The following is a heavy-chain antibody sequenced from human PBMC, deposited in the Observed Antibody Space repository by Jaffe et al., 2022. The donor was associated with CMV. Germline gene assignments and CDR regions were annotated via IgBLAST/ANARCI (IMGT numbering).Heavy chain of an antibody. Sequence: QVELQESGPGLVKPSETLSLTCTVSGGSLSSISQSWDWIRQPPGKGLEWIGSISNSGSTYYSSSLKSRVTISMDTSKTQLYLKLRSVTAADTGVYYCARRGYSYGFLGRGPSGGVDFDYWGQGTRVIVSS. V-gene: IGHV4-39*01. D-gene: IGHD5-18*01. CDR3: ARRGYSYGFLGRGPSGGVDFDY. CDR1: GGSLSSISQS. CDR2: ISNSGST. J-gene: IGHJ4*02.